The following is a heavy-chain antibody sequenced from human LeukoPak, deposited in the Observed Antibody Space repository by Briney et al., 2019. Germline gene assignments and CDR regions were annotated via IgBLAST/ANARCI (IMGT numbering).Heavy chain of an antibody. V-gene: IGHV1-69*01. CDR3: ARTYYYDSSGYYYIDY. CDR2: IIPIFGTA. CDR1: GGTFSSYA. D-gene: IGHD3-22*01. Sequence: GSSVKVSCKASGGTFSSYAISWVRQAPGQGLEWMGGIIPIFGTANYAQKFQGRVTITADESTSTACMELSSLRSEDTAVYYCARTYYYDSSGYYYIDYWGQGTLVTVSS. J-gene: IGHJ4*02.